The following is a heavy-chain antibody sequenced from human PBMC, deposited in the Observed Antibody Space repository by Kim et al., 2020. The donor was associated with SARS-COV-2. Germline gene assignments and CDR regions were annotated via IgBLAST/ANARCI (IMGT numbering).Heavy chain of an antibody. D-gene: IGHD3-16*02. CDR1: GFTFSSYA. CDR3: AKDLAITFGGVTVGDFDY. V-gene: IGHV3-23*01. J-gene: IGHJ4*02. CDR2: ISGSGGST. Sequence: GGSLRLSCAASGFTFSSYAMSWVRQAPGKGLEWVSAISGSGGSTYYADSVKGRFTISRDNSKNTLYLQMNSLRAEDTAVYYCAKDLAITFGGVTVGDFDYWGQGTLVTVSS.